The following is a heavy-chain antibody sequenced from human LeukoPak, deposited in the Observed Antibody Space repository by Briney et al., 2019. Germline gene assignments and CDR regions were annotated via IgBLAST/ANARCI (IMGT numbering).Heavy chain of an antibody. CDR1: GFTFSTYW. V-gene: IGHV3-74*01. J-gene: IGHJ4*02. Sequence: PGGSLRLSCAASGFTFSTYWMHWVRQAPGKGLVWVSRINGDGSSTSYGDSVKGRFTISRDSAKNTLYLQMNGLRVEDTAVYYCARALGDIRGQGTLVTVSS. CDR3: ARALGDI. CDR2: INGDGSST.